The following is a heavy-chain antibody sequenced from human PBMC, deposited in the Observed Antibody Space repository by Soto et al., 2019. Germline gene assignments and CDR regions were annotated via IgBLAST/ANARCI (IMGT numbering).Heavy chain of an antibody. Sequence: QVQLVQSGAEVKKPGASVKVSCKASGYTFTSYGISWVRQAPGQGLEWMGWISAYNGNTNYAQKLQGRVTMTTDTSTSTAYMELRSLRSEDTAVYYCAREIFGVIISGGRDAFDIWGQGTMVTVSS. CDR2: ISAYNGNT. CDR1: GYTFTSYG. D-gene: IGHD3-3*01. V-gene: IGHV1-18*01. CDR3: AREIFGVIISGGRDAFDI. J-gene: IGHJ3*02.